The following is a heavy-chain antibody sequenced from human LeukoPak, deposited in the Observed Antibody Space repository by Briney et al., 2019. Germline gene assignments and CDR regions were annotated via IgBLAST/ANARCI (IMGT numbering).Heavy chain of an antibody. J-gene: IGHJ4*02. Sequence: GGSLRLSCAASGFTFSNYAMTWVRQAPGKGLEWVSTISGSGGSTYYADSVKGRFTISRDNSKNTLYLQMNSLRAEDTAVYYCARQTVEMATISWGQGTLVTVSS. D-gene: IGHD5-24*01. CDR2: ISGSGGST. CDR3: ARQTVEMATIS. CDR1: GFTFSNYA. V-gene: IGHV3-23*01.